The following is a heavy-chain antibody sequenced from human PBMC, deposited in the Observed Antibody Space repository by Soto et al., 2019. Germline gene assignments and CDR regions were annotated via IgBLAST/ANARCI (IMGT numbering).Heavy chain of an antibody. CDR3: ARNGSGWSFDS. CDR2: IYNSVST. CDR1: GDSINNNYY. J-gene: IGHJ4*02. D-gene: IGHD6-19*01. V-gene: IGHV4-38-2*01. Sequence: PSETLSLTCAVSGDSINNNYYWGWIRKPPGKGLEWIASIYNSVSTHYNPSLRSRVTISIDTSKNQFSLKMSSVTAADTAVYYCARNGSGWSFDSWGQGTRVTVSS.